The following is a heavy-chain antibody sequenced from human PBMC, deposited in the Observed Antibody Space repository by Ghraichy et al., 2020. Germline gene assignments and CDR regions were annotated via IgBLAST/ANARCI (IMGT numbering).Heavy chain of an antibody. Sequence: SETLSLTCTVSGGSISSYYWSWIRQPPGKGLEWIGYIYSSGNTNYNPSLKSRVTISVDMSKNQFSLKLSSVTAADTAVYYCARVGALYYYDSSGYLAPIGGIDYWGQGTLVTVSS. J-gene: IGHJ4*02. D-gene: IGHD3-22*01. CDR3: ARVGALYYYDSSGYLAPIGGIDY. V-gene: IGHV4-59*12. CDR2: IYSSGNT. CDR1: GGSISSYY.